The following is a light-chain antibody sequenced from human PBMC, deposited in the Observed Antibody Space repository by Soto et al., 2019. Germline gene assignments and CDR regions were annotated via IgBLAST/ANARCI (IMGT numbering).Light chain of an antibody. J-gene: IGKJ1*01. CDR1: QGIRHY. Sequence: IQRTQCPSSLAESFGDRVTITCRASQGIRHYLAWYQQKPGKVPKLLIYEASNLQSGVPSRFRGGGSGTEFTLTISSLQPEDVATYYCQNFDSAPQTFGQGTNVDIK. CDR3: QNFDSAPQT. V-gene: IGKV1-27*01. CDR2: EAS.